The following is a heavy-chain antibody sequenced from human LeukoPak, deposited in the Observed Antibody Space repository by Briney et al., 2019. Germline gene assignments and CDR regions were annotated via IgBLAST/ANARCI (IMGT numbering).Heavy chain of an antibody. CDR2: ISAYNGNT. Sequence: ASVKASCKASGYTFTSYGISWVRQAPGQGLEWMGWISAYNGNTNYAQKLQGRVTMTTDTSTSTAYMELRSLRSDDTAVYYCARSPRHYYYYYGMDVWGQGTTVTVSS. CDR1: GYTFTSYG. J-gene: IGHJ6*02. CDR3: ARSPRHYYYYYGMDV. V-gene: IGHV1-18*01.